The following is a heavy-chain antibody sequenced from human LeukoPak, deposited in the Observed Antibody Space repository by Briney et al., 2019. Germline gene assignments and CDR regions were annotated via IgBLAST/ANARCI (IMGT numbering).Heavy chain of an antibody. V-gene: IGHV1-18*01. CDR1: GYTFTIYG. CDR3: ARGKGSYYVWGSYRYTGLNYFDY. J-gene: IGHJ4*02. D-gene: IGHD3-16*02. Sequence: GASVTVSCTASGYTFTIYGISWVRQAQGQGREWMGWISAYNGNTNYAQKLQGRVTMTTDTSTSTAYMELRSLRSDDTAVYYCARGKGSYYVWGSYRYTGLNYFDYWGQGTLVTVSS. CDR2: ISAYNGNT.